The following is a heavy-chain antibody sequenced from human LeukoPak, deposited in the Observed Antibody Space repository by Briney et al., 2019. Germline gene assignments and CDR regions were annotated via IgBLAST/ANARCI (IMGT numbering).Heavy chain of an antibody. CDR1: GFTYDDYG. V-gene: IGHV3-20*04. Sequence: PGGSLSLFCAASGFTYDDYGMSWVRHAPGKGLEWVSGINWNGGSTGYADSVKGRFTISRDNAKKSLYLQMNSLRVEDTAFYYCAAALDSSSYFYWWFDYWGQGPLVTVSS. CDR3: AAALDSSSYFYWWFDY. CDR2: INWNGGST. J-gene: IGHJ4*02. D-gene: IGHD3-22*01.